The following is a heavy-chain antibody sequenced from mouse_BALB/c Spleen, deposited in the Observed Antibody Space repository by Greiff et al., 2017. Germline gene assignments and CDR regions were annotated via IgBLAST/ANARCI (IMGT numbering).Heavy chain of an antibody. CDR2: IYPGGGYT. V-gene: IGHV1-63*02. CDR1: GYTFTNYW. Sequence: QVQLQQSGAELVRPGTSVKISCKASGYTFTNYWLGWVKQRPGHGLEWIGDIYPGGGYTNYNEKFKGKATLTADTSSSTAYMQLSSLTSEDSAVYFCARSDTTVVADYYAMDYWGQGTSVTVSS. D-gene: IGHD1-1*01. CDR3: ARSDTTVVADYYAMDY. J-gene: IGHJ4*01.